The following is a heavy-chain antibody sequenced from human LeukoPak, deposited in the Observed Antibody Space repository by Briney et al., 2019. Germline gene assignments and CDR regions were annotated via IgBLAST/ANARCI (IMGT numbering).Heavy chain of an antibody. J-gene: IGHJ6*03. CDR2: INPNSGGT. Sequence: GASVKVSCKASGYTFTGYYMHWVRQAPGQGLEWMGWINPNSGGTNYAQKFQGRVTMTRDTSISTAYMELSRLRSDDTAVYYCARAWEFGSGTRKARYYYYYMDVWGKGTTVTISS. CDR1: GYTFTGYY. V-gene: IGHV1-2*02. D-gene: IGHD3-10*01. CDR3: ARAWEFGSGTRKARYYYYYMDV.